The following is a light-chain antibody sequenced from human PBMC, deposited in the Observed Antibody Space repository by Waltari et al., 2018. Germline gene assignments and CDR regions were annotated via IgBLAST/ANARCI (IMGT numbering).Light chain of an antibody. CDR1: QSGSRF. Sequence: SCRASQSGSRFLAWYQQKPGQATRLLIYGASTRATGIPDRFSGSGSGTDFSLTISRLEPEDFAVYYCQKYDRLPATFGQGTKVEIK. J-gene: IGKJ1*01. CDR2: GAS. V-gene: IGKV3-20*01. CDR3: QKYDRLPAT.